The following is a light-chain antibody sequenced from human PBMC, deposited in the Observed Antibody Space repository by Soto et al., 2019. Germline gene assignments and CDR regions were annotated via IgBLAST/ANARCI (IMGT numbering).Light chain of an antibody. Sequence: DIVMTQSPATLSVSPGERATLSCRASQSVSSDLAWYLQKPGQAPRLLTYGASTRATGIPARFSGSGSGTEFTLTLSRPQSEDFAVYYGKQFNHWTWTFGQGTKV. V-gene: IGKV3-15*01. CDR1: QSVSSD. CDR2: GAS. J-gene: IGKJ1*01. CDR3: KQFNHWTWT.